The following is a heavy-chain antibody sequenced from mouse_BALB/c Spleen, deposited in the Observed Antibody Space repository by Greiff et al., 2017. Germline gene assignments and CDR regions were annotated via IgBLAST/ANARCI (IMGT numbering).Heavy chain of an antibody. CDR2: IDPANGNT. CDR1: GFNIKDTY. Sequence: EVKVVESGAELVKPGASVKLSCTASGFNIKDTYMHWVKQRPEQGLEWIGRIDPANGNTKYDPKFQGKATITADTSSNTAYLQLSSLTSEDTAVYYCARGWLLRGAMDDGGQGTSVTVAS. CDR3: ARGWLLRGAMDD. V-gene: IGHV14-3*02. D-gene: IGHD2-3*01. J-gene: IGHJ4*01.